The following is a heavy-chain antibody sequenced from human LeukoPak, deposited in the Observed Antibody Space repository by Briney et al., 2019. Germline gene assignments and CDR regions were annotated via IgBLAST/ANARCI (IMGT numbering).Heavy chain of an antibody. CDR3: ARAYCGGNCHLTL. V-gene: IGHV3-64*01. Sequence: GGSLRLSCAASGFTFRSYAMHWVRQAPGKGLEYVSAISSNGGSTYYANSVKGRFTISRDNSKNTLYLQMGSLRAEDMAVYYCARAYCGGNCHLTLWGQGTLVTVSS. CDR2: ISSNGGST. D-gene: IGHD2-21*02. J-gene: IGHJ4*02. CDR1: GFTFRSYA.